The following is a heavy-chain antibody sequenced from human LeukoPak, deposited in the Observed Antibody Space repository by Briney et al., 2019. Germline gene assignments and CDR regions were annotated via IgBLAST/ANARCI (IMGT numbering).Heavy chain of an antibody. Sequence: GGSLRLSCAASAFRFSSYGMHWVRQAPGKGPEWVAFIRSDSSNQYYADSVKGRFTISRDNSKNTLYLQMNSLRAEDTAVYYCVDRGAAAGPGNFDYWGQGTLVTVSS. D-gene: IGHD6-13*01. CDR1: AFRFSSYG. CDR3: VDRGAAAGPGNFDY. J-gene: IGHJ4*02. CDR2: IRSDSSNQ. V-gene: IGHV3-30*02.